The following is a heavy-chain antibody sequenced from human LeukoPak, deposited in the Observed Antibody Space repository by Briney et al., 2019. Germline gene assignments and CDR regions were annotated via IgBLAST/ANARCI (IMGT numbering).Heavy chain of an antibody. CDR1: GYTFTGYY. J-gene: IGHJ4*02. CDR2: INPSGGST. D-gene: IGHD3-16*01. V-gene: IGHV1-46*01. CDR3: ARAWPGEPLDY. Sequence: ASVKVSCKASGYTFTGYYMHWVRQAPGQGLEWMGIINPSGGSTSYAQKFQGRVTMTRDTSTSTVYMELSSLRSEDTAVYYCARAWPGEPLDYWGQGTLVTVSS.